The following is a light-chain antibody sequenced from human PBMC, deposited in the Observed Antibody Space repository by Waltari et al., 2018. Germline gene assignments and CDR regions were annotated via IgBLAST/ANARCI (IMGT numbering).Light chain of an antibody. CDR1: SSNIGAGYD. J-gene: IGLJ2*01. V-gene: IGLV1-40*01. CDR3: QSYDSGHLV. CDR2: LNT. Sequence: QSVLTQPPSVSGAPGQRVTISCTGSSSNIGAGYDLHWYQQLPGTAPKLLIYLNTQRPSGVPDRFAGSRSGTSASLAITGLQAEDEADYYCQSYDSGHLVFGGGTKLTVL.